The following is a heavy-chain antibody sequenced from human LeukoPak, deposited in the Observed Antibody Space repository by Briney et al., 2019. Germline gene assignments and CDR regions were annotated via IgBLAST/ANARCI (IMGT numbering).Heavy chain of an antibody. Sequence: PGGCLRLSCAASGFTFGNYAVSWVRQAPGKGLEWVSAISGSGDTTYYADSVKGRFTISRDNSKNTRYLQMNSLRAEDTAVDYCAKSPSIIIVRGVIPYYFDYWGQGTLVTVSS. CDR3: AKSPSIIIVRGVIPYYFDY. CDR2: ISGSGDTT. V-gene: IGHV3-23*01. J-gene: IGHJ4*02. CDR1: GFTFGNYA. D-gene: IGHD3-10*01.